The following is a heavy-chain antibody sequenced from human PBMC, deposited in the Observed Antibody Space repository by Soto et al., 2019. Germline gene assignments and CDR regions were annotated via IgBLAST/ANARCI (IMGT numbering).Heavy chain of an antibody. CDR3: ARGSSGYFPTLFWF. J-gene: IGHJ4*01. V-gene: IGHV4-59*01. CDR2: VYYTGST. D-gene: IGHD3-22*01. Sequence: SETLSLTCSVSGGSISGSYWSWIRQSPGKGLEWLGYVYYTGSTNYSPSLRSRVSISVDTSKNEFSLRLSSATAADTAVYYCARGSSGYFPTLFWFWGQGTLVTVSS. CDR1: GGSISGSY.